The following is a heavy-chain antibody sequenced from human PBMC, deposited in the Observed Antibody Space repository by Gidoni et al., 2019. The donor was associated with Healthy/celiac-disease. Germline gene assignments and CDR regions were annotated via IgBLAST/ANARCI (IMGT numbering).Heavy chain of an antibody. J-gene: IGHJ3*02. V-gene: IGHV1-2*04. Sequence: QGQLVQSEAEVKKPGASVKVSCKASGYTFTGCYMHWVRQAPGQGLEWMGWINPNSGGTNYAQKFQGWVTMTRDTSISTAYMELSRLRSDDTAVYYCARSRFQWELLVGGVDDAFDIWGQGTMVTVSS. CDR3: ARSRFQWELLVGGVDDAFDI. CDR1: GYTFTGCY. D-gene: IGHD1-26*01. CDR2: INPNSGGT.